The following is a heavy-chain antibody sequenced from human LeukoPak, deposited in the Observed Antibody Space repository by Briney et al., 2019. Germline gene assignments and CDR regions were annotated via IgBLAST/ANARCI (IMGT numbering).Heavy chain of an antibody. Sequence: SETLSLTCTASGGSISSSSYYWGWIRQPPGKGLEWIGSIYYSGSTYYNPSLKSRVTISVDTSKNQFSLKLSSVTAAGTAVYYCARLRTMPPNYWGQGTLVTVSS. V-gene: IGHV4-39*01. CDR1: GGSISSSSYY. CDR2: IYYSGST. CDR3: ARLRTMPPNY. J-gene: IGHJ4*02. D-gene: IGHD2-2*01.